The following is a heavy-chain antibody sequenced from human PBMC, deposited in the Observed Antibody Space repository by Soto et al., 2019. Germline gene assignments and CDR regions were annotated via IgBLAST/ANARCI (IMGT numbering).Heavy chain of an antibody. V-gene: IGHV1-8*02. D-gene: IGHD2-8*02. CDR3: ASSPGGFDWFDP. J-gene: IGHJ5*02. CDR2: MNPNSGNT. CDR1: GGTFSSYA. Sequence: QVQLVQSGAEVKKPGSSVKVSCKASGGTFSSYAISWVRQAPGQGLEWMGWMNPNSGNTGYAQKFQGRVTMTRNTSISTAYMELSSLRSEDTAVYYCASSPGGFDWFDPWGQGTLVTVSS.